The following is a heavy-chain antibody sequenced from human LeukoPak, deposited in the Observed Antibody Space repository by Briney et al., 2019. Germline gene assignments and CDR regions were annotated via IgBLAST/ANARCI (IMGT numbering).Heavy chain of an antibody. V-gene: IGHV3-30*18. D-gene: IGHD6-13*01. CDR3: AKDPRTAAAYYFDY. J-gene: IGHJ4*02. Sequence: TGGSLRLSCVAPGFTFSSYAMHWVRQAPGKGLEWVAVISRDGRDKHHADSVKGRFTISRDNSKNTLYLQMDSLRAEDTAVYFCAKDPRTAAAYYFDYWGQGILVTVSS. CDR2: ISRDGRDK. CDR1: GFTFSSYA.